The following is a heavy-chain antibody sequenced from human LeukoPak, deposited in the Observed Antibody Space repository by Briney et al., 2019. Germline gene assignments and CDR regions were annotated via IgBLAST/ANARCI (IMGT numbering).Heavy chain of an antibody. J-gene: IGHJ6*03. Sequence: GGSLRLSCAASGFSFTNAWMNWVRQAPGKGLEWVAVISYDGSNKYYADSVKGRFTISRDNSKNTLYLQMNSLRAEDTAVYYCARDVEMATILYYYMDVWGKGTTVTVSS. CDR3: ARDVEMATILYYYMDV. CDR2: ISYDGSNK. D-gene: IGHD5-24*01. V-gene: IGHV3-30*03. CDR1: GFSFTNAW.